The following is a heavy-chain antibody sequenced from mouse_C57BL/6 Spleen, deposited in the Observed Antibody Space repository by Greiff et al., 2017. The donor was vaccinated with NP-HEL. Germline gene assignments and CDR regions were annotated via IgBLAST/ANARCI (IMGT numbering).Heavy chain of an antibody. Sequence: VQLQQPGAELVRPGSSVKLSCKASGYTFTSYWMDWVKQRPGQGLEWIGNIYPSDSETHYNQKFKDKATLTVDKSSSTAYMQLSSLTSEDSAVFYCASVYCSRGCAYGRKGTVVTVSA. CDR1: GYTFTSYW. D-gene: IGHD1-1*01. J-gene: IGHJ3*01. CDR2: IYPSDSET. V-gene: IGHV1-61*01. CDR3: ASVYCSRGCAY.